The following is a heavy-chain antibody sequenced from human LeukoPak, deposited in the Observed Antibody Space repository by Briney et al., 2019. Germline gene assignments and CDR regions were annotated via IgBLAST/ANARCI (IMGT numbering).Heavy chain of an antibody. CDR3: AREDYYYYYMDV. CDR1: GYTFTGYY. Sequence: ASVKVSCKASGYTFTGYYMHWVRQAPGQGLEWMGRINPNSGGTNYAQKFQGRVTMTRDTSISTAYMELSRLRSEDTAVYYCAREDYYYYYMDVWGKGTTVTVSS. J-gene: IGHJ6*03. CDR2: INPNSGGT. V-gene: IGHV1-2*06.